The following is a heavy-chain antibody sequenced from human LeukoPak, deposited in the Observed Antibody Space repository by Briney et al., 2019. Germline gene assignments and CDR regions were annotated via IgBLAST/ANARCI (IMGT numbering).Heavy chain of an antibody. CDR2: INHNSGGT. V-gene: IGHV1-2*02. J-gene: IGHJ6*02. D-gene: IGHD3-22*01. CDR3: ARGSGYDSSGYYYGPYYYYGMDV. CDR1: GYTFTGYY. Sequence: ASVKVSCKASGYTFTGYYMHWVRQAPGQGLEWMGWINHNSGGTNYAQKFQGRVTMTRDTSISTAYMELSRLRSDDTAVYYCARGSGYDSSGYYYGPYYYYGMDVWGQGTTVTVSS.